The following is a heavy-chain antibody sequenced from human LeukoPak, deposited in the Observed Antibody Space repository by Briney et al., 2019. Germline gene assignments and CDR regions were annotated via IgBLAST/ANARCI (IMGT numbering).Heavy chain of an antibody. J-gene: IGHJ3*02. Sequence: PSETLSLTCTVSGGSISSGDYYWSWIRQPPGKGLEWIGYIYYSGSTYYNPSLKSRVTISVDTSKNQFSLKLSSVTAADTAVYYCARDNNWNDLPRGGVAFDIWCQGTMVTVSS. CDR2: IYYSGST. CDR3: ARDNNWNDLPRGGVAFDI. CDR1: GGSISSGDYY. V-gene: IGHV4-30-4*08. D-gene: IGHD1-1*01.